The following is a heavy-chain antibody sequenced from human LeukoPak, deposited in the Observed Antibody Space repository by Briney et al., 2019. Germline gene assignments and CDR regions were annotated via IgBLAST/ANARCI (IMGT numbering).Heavy chain of an antibody. CDR3: ARGTRDINGLWFGELLHIDY. CDR2: IIPIFGTA. CDR1: GGTFSSYA. Sequence: GASVKVSCKASGGTFSSYAISWVRQAPGQGLEWMGGIIPIFGTANYAQKFQGRVTITADKSTSTAYMELRSLRSDDTAVYYCARGTRDINGLWFGELLHIDYWGQGTLVTVSS. D-gene: IGHD3-10*01. J-gene: IGHJ4*02. V-gene: IGHV1-69*06.